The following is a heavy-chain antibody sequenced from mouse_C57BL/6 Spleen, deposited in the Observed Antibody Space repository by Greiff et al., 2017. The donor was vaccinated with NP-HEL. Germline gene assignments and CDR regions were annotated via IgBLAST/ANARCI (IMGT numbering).Heavy chain of an antibody. CDR2: ISSGGDYI. Sequence: EVMLVESGEGLVKPGGSLKLSCAASGFTFSSYAMSWVRQTPEKRLEWVAYISSGGDYIYYADTLKGRFTISRDNARNTLYLQMSSLKSEDTAMYYCTRDARYYGSSHFDYWGQGTTLTVSS. CDR1: GFTFSSYA. V-gene: IGHV5-9-1*02. D-gene: IGHD1-1*01. CDR3: TRDARYYGSSHFDY. J-gene: IGHJ2*01.